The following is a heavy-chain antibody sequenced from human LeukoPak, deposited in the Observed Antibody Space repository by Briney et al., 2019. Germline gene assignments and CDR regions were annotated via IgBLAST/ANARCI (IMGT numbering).Heavy chain of an antibody. Sequence: PSETLSLTCAVYGGSFSGYYWSWIRQPPGKGLEWIGEINHSGSTNYNPSLKSRVTISVDTSKNQFSLKLSSVTAADTAVYYCARSSKVGYCSGGSCWRWGQGTLVTVSS. D-gene: IGHD2-15*01. CDR3: ARSSKVGYCSGGSCWR. V-gene: IGHV4-34*01. J-gene: IGHJ4*02. CDR2: INHSGST. CDR1: GGSFSGYY.